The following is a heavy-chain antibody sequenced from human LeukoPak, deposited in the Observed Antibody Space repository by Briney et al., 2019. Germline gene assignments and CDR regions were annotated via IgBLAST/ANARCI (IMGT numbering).Heavy chain of an antibody. D-gene: IGHD3-22*01. Sequence: SETLSLTCTVSGGSISSSDYYWGWIRQPPGKGLEWIGNIYYDGRTYYNPSLKSRVTISVYTSNNQFSLKLSPVTAADTAVYYCARQDGSGYYPSFDYWGQGSLVTVSS. CDR1: GGSISSSDYY. J-gene: IGHJ4*02. CDR3: ARQDGSGYYPSFDY. V-gene: IGHV4-39*01. CDR2: IYYDGRT.